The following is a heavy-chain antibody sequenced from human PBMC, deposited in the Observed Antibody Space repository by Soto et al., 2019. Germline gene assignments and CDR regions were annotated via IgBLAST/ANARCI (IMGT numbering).Heavy chain of an antibody. D-gene: IGHD3-16*02. CDR3: AKAGSTINPYLYDYIWGSYRYYFDY. CDR2: ISGSGGST. J-gene: IGHJ4*02. CDR1: GFTFSSYA. V-gene: IGHV3-23*01. Sequence: PGGSLRLSCAASGFTFSSYAMSWVRQAPGKGLEWVSAISGSGGSTYYADSVKGRFAISRDNSKNTLYLQMNSLRAEDTAVYYCAKAGSTINPYLYDYIWGSYRYYFDYWGQGTLVTVSS.